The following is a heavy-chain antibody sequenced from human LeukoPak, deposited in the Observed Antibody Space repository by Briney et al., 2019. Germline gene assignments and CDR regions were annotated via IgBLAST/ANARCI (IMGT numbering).Heavy chain of an antibody. CDR1: GFTFSSYS. CDR3: AKGTFPGAVLGFDY. Sequence: RGSLRLSCAASGFTFSSYSMNWVRQAPGKGLEWVSYISSSSSTIYYADSVKGRFTISRDNAKNSLYLQMNSLRAEDTAVYYCAKGTFPGAVLGFDYWGQGTLVTVSS. J-gene: IGHJ4*02. V-gene: IGHV3-48*01. CDR2: ISSSSSTI. D-gene: IGHD2-8*02.